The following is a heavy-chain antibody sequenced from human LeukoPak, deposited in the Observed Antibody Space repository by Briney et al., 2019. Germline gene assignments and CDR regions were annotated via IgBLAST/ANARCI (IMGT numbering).Heavy chain of an antibody. V-gene: IGHV3-23*01. CDR2: ISGSGGST. Sequence: GGSLRLSRAASGLTFSSYAMSWVRQAPGKGLEWVSAISGSGGSTYYADSVKGRFTISRDNSKNTLYLQMNSLRAEDTAVYYCAKFMGSRVCDYWGQGTLVTVSS. J-gene: IGHJ4*02. CDR1: GLTFSSYA. CDR3: AKFMGSRVCDY. D-gene: IGHD6-13*01.